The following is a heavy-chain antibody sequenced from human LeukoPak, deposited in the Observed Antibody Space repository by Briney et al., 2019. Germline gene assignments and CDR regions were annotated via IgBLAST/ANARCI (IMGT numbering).Heavy chain of an antibody. CDR3: AREGTHDYGDYAGKIDAFDI. V-gene: IGHV4-59*01. CDR1: GGSISSYY. D-gene: IGHD4-17*01. J-gene: IGHJ3*02. CDR2: IYYSGST. Sequence: SETLSLTCTVSGGSISSYYWSWIRQPPGKGLEWIGYIYYSGSTNYNPSLKSRVTISVDTSKNQFSLKLSSVTAADTAVYYCAREGTHDYGDYAGKIDAFDIWGQGTMVTVSS.